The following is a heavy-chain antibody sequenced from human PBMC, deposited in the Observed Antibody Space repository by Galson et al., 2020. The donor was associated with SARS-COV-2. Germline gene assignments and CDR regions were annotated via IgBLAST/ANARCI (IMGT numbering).Heavy chain of an antibody. CDR2: INGYNGNT. V-gene: IGHV1-18*04. J-gene: IGHJ6*02. CDR3: ARSDIALRPSYYYGWGV. CDR1: GYTFTTYG. Sequence: ASVKVSSKASGYTFTTYGISWVRQAPGQGLEWMGWINGYNGNTNYEQKFQGRMTMTTDTSTSTAYMELRSLTSDDTAVYYCARSDIALRPSYYYGWGVWGQGTTVTVSS. D-gene: IGHD2-8*01.